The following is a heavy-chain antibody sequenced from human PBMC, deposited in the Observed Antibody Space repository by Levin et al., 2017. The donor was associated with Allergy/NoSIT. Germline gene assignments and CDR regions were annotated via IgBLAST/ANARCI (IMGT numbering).Heavy chain of an antibody. Sequence: GESLKISCKASGYTFTGYYMHWVRQAPGQGLEWMGWINPNSGGTNYAQKFQGRVTMTRDTSISTAYMELSRLRSDDTAVYYCASGQLAAAGYFDYWGQGTLVTVSS. CDR1: GYTFTGYY. D-gene: IGHD6-13*01. J-gene: IGHJ4*02. V-gene: IGHV1-2*02. CDR3: ASGQLAAAGYFDY. CDR2: INPNSGGT.